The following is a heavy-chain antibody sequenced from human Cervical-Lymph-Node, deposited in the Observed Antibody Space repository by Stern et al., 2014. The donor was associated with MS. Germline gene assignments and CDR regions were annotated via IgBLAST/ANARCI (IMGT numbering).Heavy chain of an antibody. V-gene: IGHV4-31*03. Sequence: QLQLQESGPGLVKPSQTLSLTCTVPGDSISSGGYYWSWIRQHPGKGLEWIGYINYSGRTYYKPSLKSRVTISVDTSKNTFSLKLTSVTAADTAVYYCARATLGGLDWYFDLWGRGTLVTASS. CDR1: GDSISSGGYY. CDR3: ARATLGGLDWYFDL. CDR2: INYSGRT. J-gene: IGHJ2*01. D-gene: IGHD3-16*01.